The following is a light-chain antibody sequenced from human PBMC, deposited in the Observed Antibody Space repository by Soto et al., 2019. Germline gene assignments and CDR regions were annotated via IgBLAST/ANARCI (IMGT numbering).Light chain of an antibody. V-gene: IGKV3-20*01. CDR1: QSVSSNY. J-gene: IGKJ1*01. Sequence: VLTQSPGTLSLSPGERATHSCRASQSVSSNYLAWYQPKPGQAPRLLIYDASRRATGIPDRFSGSGSGMDFTLTISRLEPEDFAVYYCQQYGGSPRTFGQGTKVDIK. CDR2: DAS. CDR3: QQYGGSPRT.